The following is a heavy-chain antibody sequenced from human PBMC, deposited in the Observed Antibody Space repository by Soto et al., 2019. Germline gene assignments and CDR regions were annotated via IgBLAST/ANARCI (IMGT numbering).Heavy chain of an antibody. CDR3: ARGVRDGYNLGGPYYSGMDV. V-gene: IGHV1-69*13. Sequence: ASVKVSCKASGGTFSSYTISWVQQAPGQGLEWMGRIIPIFGTADYAQKFQGRVTITADESTSTGNMELSSLRSEDTAVYYCARGVRDGYNLGGPYYSGMDVWGQGTTVTVS. J-gene: IGHJ6*02. D-gene: IGHD1-1*01. CDR2: IIPIFGTA. CDR1: GGTFSSYT.